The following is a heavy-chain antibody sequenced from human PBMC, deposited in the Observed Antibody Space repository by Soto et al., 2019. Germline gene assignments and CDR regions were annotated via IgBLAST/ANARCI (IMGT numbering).Heavy chain of an antibody. J-gene: IGHJ4*02. CDR1: GGSISTGGFS. Sequence: QLQLQESGPGLVKPSQTLSLTCAVSGGSISTGGFSWSWIRQPPGKGPEWIGYIFHSGSASYNPSLRGRVTISVDKSRNHFSLKLSSVTAADTAVYYCARVSTIPYFDYWGQGTLVTVSS. V-gene: IGHV4-30-2*01. CDR3: ARVSTIPYFDY. D-gene: IGHD2-21*01. CDR2: IFHSGSA.